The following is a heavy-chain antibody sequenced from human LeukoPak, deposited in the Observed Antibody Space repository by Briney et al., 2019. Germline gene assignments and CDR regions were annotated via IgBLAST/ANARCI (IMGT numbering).Heavy chain of an antibody. V-gene: IGHV2-70*16. J-gene: IGHJ4*02. Sequence: TLSLTCAVYGGSFSGYYWSWIRQPPGKALEWLARIDWDNNKFYSASLKTRLTIPKDTSKNQVVLTMTNMDPVDTATYYCTRTPRGYSYDYWGQGTLVTVSS. CDR2: IDWDNNK. CDR1: GGSFSGYY. D-gene: IGHD5-18*01. CDR3: TRTPRGYSYDY.